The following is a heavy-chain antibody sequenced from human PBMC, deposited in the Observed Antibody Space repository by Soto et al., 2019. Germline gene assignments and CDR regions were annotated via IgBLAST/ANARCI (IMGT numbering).Heavy chain of an antibody. V-gene: IGHV4-4*07. D-gene: IGHD1-1*01. Sequence: SETLSLTCTVSGASISGFYWSWIRKSAGKGLEWIGRIYATGTTDYNPSLKSRVMMSVDTSKKQFSLKLRSVTAADTAVYYCVRDGTKTLRDWFDTWGQGISVTVSS. CDR3: VRDGTKTLRDWFDT. CDR1: GASISGFY. CDR2: IYATGTT. J-gene: IGHJ5*02.